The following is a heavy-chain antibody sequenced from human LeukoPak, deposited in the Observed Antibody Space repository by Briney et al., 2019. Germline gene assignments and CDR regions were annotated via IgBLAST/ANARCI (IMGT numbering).Heavy chain of an antibody. CDR2: IYYSGRT. V-gene: IGHV4-59*12. CDR1: GGSISNYY. J-gene: IGHJ6*03. D-gene: IGHD3-10*01. Sequence: PSETLSLTCTVSGGSISNYYWSWIRQPPGKGLEWIGYIYYSGRTRYNPSLKSPVTISVDTSKNQFSLKLSSVTAADTAVYYCARRLGRKFGERFYYYHYMDVWGKGTTVTISS. CDR3: ARRLGRKFGERFYYYHYMDV.